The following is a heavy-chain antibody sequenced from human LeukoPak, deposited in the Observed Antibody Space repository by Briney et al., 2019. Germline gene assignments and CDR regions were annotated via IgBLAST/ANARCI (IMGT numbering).Heavy chain of an antibody. CDR2: INHSGST. J-gene: IGHJ5*02. D-gene: IGHD3-10*01. V-gene: IGHV4-34*01. CDR3: AREVREYGGSGSYYSVNWFDP. Sequence: SETLSLTCAVYGGSFSGYYWSWIRQPPGKGLEWIGEINHSGSTNYNPSLKSRVTISVDTSKNQFSLKLSSVTAADTAVYYCAREVREYGGSGSYYSVNWFDPWGQGTLVTVSS. CDR1: GGSFSGYY.